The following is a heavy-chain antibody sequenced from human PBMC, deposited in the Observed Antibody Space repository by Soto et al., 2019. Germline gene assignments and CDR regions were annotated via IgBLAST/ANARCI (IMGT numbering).Heavy chain of an antibody. J-gene: IGHJ4*02. Sequence: SETLSLTCTVSGGSISSSSYYWGWFRQPPGKGLEWIGSIYYSGSTYYNPSLKSRVTISVDTSKNQFSLKLSSVTAADTAVYYCARLWAARFDYWGQGTLVTVSS. D-gene: IGHD6-6*01. CDR2: IYYSGST. V-gene: IGHV4-39*01. CDR3: ARLWAARFDY. CDR1: GGSISSSSYY.